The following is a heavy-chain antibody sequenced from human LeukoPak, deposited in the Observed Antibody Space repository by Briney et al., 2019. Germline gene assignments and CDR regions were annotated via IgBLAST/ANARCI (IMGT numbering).Heavy chain of an antibody. CDR2: ISYDGGKK. CDR1: GFTFSSYE. V-gene: IGHV3-30*03. J-gene: IGHJ4*02. Sequence: GGSLRLSCAASGFTFSSYEMNWVRQAPGKGLEWVSIISYDGGKKDYADSVKGRFTISRDNSKNTLYLQMNSLRGEDTAVYYCARDRSKGYYGDEFDFWGQGTLVTVSS. D-gene: IGHD4-17*01. CDR3: ARDRSKGYYGDEFDF.